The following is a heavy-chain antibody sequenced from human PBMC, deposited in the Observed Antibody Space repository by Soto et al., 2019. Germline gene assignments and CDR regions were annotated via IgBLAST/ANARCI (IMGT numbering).Heavy chain of an antibody. D-gene: IGHD3-10*01. CDR1: GFTFSSYS. J-gene: IGHJ5*02. V-gene: IGHV3-21*01. CDR3: ARGAEWFGELSPNSWFDP. Sequence: GGSLRLSCAASGFTFSSYSMNWVRQAPGKGLEWVSSISSSSSYIYYADSVKGRFTISRDNAKNSLYLQMNSLRAEDTAVYYCARGAEWFGELSPNSWFDPWGQGTLVTVSS. CDR2: ISSSSSYI.